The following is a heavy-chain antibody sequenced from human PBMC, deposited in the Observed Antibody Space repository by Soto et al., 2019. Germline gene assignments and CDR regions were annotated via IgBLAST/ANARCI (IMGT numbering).Heavy chain of an antibody. V-gene: IGHV1-69*01. CDR1: VGIFSRHA. CDR3: ARPRTYDYESDGYCAHQFDD. J-gene: IGHJ5*02. CDR2: IVPKRGTV. Sequence: QVQLVQSGAEVKKTGSSVKVSCKISVGIFSRHAIDWVRQAPGQGLEWMGGIVPKRGTVIYAQNFQARVTISADELTNTSYLDLSGLTFENTAVYYCARPRTYDYESDGYCAHQFDDWGQGTLVTVSS. D-gene: IGHD3-22*01.